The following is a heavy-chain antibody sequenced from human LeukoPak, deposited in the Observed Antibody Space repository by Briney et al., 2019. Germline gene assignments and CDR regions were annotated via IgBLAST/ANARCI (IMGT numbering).Heavy chain of an antibody. CDR2: IKQDGSEK. CDR1: GFTFSNYW. CDR3: ARWATSYDF. Sequence: GGSLRLSCAASGFTFSNYWMSWVRQAPGKGLEWVANIKQDGSEKYYVDSVTGRFTISRDNAKNSLYLQMNSLRAEDTAVYYCARWATSYDFRGQGTLVTVSS. V-gene: IGHV3-7*01. J-gene: IGHJ4*02. D-gene: IGHD3-10*01.